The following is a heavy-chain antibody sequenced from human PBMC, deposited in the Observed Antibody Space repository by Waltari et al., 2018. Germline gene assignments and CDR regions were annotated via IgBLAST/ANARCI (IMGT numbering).Heavy chain of an antibody. CDR1: GFSVTSNY. Sequence: EVQLVETGGGLIQPGGSLRLSCAASGFSVTSNYMNWVRQAPGKGLEWVSVIYSGYNTFYAVSVKCRFTISSDNAKNTVYLQMTSLRANDTAVYYCAREPSNRSGPGRGAFDIWGQGTMVTVSS. J-gene: IGHJ3*02. V-gene: IGHV3-53*02. CDR3: AREPSNRSGPGRGAFDI. D-gene: IGHD1-26*01. CDR2: IYSGYNT.